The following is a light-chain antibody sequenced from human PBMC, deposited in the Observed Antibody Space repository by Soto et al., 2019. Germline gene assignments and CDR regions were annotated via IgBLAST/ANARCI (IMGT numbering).Light chain of an antibody. V-gene: IGKV3-20*01. CDR3: QQYENSPRT. CDR1: QSVNSNY. Sequence: EIVLTQSPGTLSLSPGERATLSCRASQSVNSNYLAWYQQKPGQSPRLLMYGASSRASGIPDRFSGSGSGTDFTLTISRLEPEDFAVYYCQQYENSPRTFGQGTKVEIK. CDR2: GAS. J-gene: IGKJ1*01.